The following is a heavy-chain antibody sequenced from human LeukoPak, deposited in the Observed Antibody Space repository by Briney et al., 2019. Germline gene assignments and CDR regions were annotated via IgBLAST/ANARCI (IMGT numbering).Heavy chain of an antibody. CDR1: GFIFSNYA. D-gene: IGHD3-3*01. Sequence: PGASLRLSCAASGFIFSNYAMSWVRQAPGKGLEWVANIKQDGSEKYYVDSVKGRFTISRDNAKNSLYLQMNSLRAEDTAVYYCARAVVWVRSGYYPYYFDYWGQGTLVTVSS. V-gene: IGHV3-7*01. CDR2: IKQDGSEK. J-gene: IGHJ4*02. CDR3: ARAVVWVRSGYYPYYFDY.